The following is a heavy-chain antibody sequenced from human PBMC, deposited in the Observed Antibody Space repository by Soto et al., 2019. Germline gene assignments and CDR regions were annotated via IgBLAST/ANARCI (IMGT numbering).Heavy chain of an antibody. D-gene: IGHD4-4*01. J-gene: IGHJ4*02. CDR2: IYYSGST. V-gene: IGHV4-59*08. CDR1: GGSISSYY. CDR3: ARLTVSDYFDY. Sequence: QVQLQESGPGLVKPSETLSLTCTVSGGSISSYYWSWIRQPPGKGLEWIGYIYYSGSTNYNPPLNSRVTISVDTSKNQFSLKLSSVTAADTAVYYCARLTVSDYFDYWGQGTLVTVSS.